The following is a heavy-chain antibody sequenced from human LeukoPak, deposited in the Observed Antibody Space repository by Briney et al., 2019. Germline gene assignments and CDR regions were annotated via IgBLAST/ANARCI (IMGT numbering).Heavy chain of an antibody. D-gene: IGHD2-15*01. CDR2: IYTSGST. CDR3: TTFSIVVLSPYDAFDI. CDR1: GGSISSGSYY. V-gene: IGHV4-61*02. J-gene: IGHJ3*02. Sequence: KPSQTLSLTCTVSGGSISSGSYYWSWIRQPAGEALEWIGRIYTSGSTNYNPSLKSRVTISVDKSKNQFSLKLSSVTAADTAMYYCTTFSIVVLSPYDAFDIWGQGTMVTVSS.